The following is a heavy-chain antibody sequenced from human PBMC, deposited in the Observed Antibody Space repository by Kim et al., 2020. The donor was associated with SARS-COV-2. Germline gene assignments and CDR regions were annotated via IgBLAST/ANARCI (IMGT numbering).Heavy chain of an antibody. V-gene: IGHV1-2*06. D-gene: IGHD3-22*01. CDR3: ARASYYYDSSGL. CDR2: INPNTGGS. Sequence: ASVKVSCKASGYTFTGYYMHWVRQAPGQGLEWMGRINPNTGGSNYAQKFQGRVTMTGDTSISTAYMELSRLRSDDTAVYYCARASYYYDSSGLWGQGTLVTVSS. CDR1: GYTFTGYY. J-gene: IGHJ4*02.